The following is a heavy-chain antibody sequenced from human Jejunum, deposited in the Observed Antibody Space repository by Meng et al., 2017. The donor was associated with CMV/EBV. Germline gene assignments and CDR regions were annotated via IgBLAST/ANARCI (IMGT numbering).Heavy chain of an antibody. J-gene: IGHJ4*02. V-gene: IGHV3-53*01. Sequence: EVQLEGFGGGLIQPGGSLRLSCRVSGLNVSSNYMTWVRQAPGKGLEWVSVLYNGGSTHYADSVKGRFIISRDNSRNTLYLQMTSLRAEDTAVYYCARGTMTTNFEYWGQGTLVTVSS. CDR3: ARGTMTTNFEY. D-gene: IGHD4-17*01. CDR1: GLNVSSNY. CDR2: LYNGGST.